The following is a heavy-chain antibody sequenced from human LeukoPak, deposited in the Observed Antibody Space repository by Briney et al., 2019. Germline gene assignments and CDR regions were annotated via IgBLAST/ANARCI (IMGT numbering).Heavy chain of an antibody. CDR3: ASNVGPPAFDY. CDR1: GGSFSGYY. J-gene: IGHJ4*02. V-gene: IGHV4-34*01. CDR2: INHSGST. Sequence: SETLSLTCAVYGGSFSGYYWSWIRQPPGKGLEWIGEINHSGSTNYNPSPKSRVTISVDTSKNQFSLKLSSVTAADTAVYYCASNVGPPAFDYWGQGTLVTVSS.